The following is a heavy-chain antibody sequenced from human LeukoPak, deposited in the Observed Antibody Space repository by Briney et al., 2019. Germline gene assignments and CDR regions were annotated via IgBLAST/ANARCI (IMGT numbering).Heavy chain of an antibody. CDR3: ARDVLRYFDWSTEYYYYGMDV. D-gene: IGHD3-9*01. Sequence: SGPALVKPTQTLTLTCTFSGFSLSTSGMCVSWIRQPPGKALEWLARIDWDDDKYYSTSLKTRLTISKDPSKNQVVLTMTNMDPVDTATYYCARDVLRYFDWSTEYYYYGMDVWGQGTTVTVSS. J-gene: IGHJ6*02. CDR1: GFSLSTSGMC. CDR2: IDWDDDK. V-gene: IGHV2-70*11.